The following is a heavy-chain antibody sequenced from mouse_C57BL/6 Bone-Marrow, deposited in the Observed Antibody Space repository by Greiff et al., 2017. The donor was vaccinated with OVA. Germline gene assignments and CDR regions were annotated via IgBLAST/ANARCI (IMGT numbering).Heavy chain of an antibody. CDR2: IDTEGGDT. J-gene: IGHJ2*01. V-gene: IGHV14-1*01. CDR1: GFNIKDYY. Sequence: EVQLQQSGAELVRPGASVKLSCTASGFNIKDYYMHWVHQSPEQGLEWIGRIDTEGGDTEYAPNVQGQATMTADNSYNKAYLQLSSLTSEATAGYYFTTTPIDYWGQGTTLTVSS. CDR3: TTTPIDY.